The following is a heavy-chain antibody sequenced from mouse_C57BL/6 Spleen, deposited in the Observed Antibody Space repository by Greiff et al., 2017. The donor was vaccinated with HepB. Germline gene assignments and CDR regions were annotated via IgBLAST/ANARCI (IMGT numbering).Heavy chain of an antibody. CDR2: INPNNGGT. J-gene: IGHJ1*03. D-gene: IGHD1-1*01. CDR1: GYTFTDYN. CDR3: ATGGSSYGYFDV. V-gene: IGHV1-18*01. Sequence: VQLQQSGPELVKPGASVKIPCKASGYTFTDYNMDWVKQSHGKSLEWIGDINPNNGGTIYNQKFKGKATLTVDKSSSTAYMELRSLTSEDTAVYYCATGGSSYGYFDVWGTGTTVTVSS.